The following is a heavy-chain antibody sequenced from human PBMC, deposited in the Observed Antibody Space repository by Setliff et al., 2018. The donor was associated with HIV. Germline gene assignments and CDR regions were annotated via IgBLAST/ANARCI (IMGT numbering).Heavy chain of an antibody. Sequence: PSETLSLTCTVSGGSISSYYWSWIRQPPGKGLEWIGYIYYSGSTNYKPSLKSRITISVDTSKNQFSLKLSSVTAADTAMYYCARQFTPPPLVVATKGGYDYWGQGTLVTVS. D-gene: IGHD1-26*01. V-gene: IGHV4-59*08. CDR3: ARQFTPPPLVVATKGGYDY. CDR1: GGSISSYY. J-gene: IGHJ4*02. CDR2: IYYSGST.